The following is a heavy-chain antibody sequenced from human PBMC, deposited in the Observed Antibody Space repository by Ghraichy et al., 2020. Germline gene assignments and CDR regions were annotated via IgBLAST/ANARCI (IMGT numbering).Heavy chain of an antibody. CDR3: ARPRRDGYNDAFDI. D-gene: IGHD5-24*01. Sequence: SCAASGFTFSSYSMNWVRQAPGKGLEWVSSISSSSYIYYADSVKGRFTISRDNAKNSLYLQMNSLRAEDTAVYYCARPRRDGYNDAFDIWGQGTMVTVSS. V-gene: IGHV3-21*01. CDR2: ISSSSYI. J-gene: IGHJ3*02. CDR1: GFTFSSYS.